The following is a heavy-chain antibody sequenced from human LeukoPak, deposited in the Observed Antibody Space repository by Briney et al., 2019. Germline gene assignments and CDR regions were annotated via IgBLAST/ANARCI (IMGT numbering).Heavy chain of an antibody. CDR2: ISYDGSNK. D-gene: IGHD6-13*01. Sequence: PGGSLRLSCAASGFTFSSYAMHWVRQAPGKGLEWVAVISYDGSNKYYADSVKGRFTISRDNSKNSLYLQMNSLRAEDTAVYYCARDDSYSSSWYFDYWGQGTLVTVSS. CDR1: GFTFSSYA. CDR3: ARDDSYSSSWYFDY. J-gene: IGHJ4*02. V-gene: IGHV3-30*04.